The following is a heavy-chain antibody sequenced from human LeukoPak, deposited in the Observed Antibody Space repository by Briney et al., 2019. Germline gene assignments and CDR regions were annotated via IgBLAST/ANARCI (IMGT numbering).Heavy chain of an antibody. CDR3: AREQRGFWSGYYPYYYYYMDV. CDR2: INSDGSST. CDR1: GFTFSSYW. Sequence: GGSLRLSCAASGFTFSSYWMHWVPQAPGKGLVWVSRINSDGSSTSYADSVKGRFTISRDNAKNTLYLQMNSLRAEDTAVYYCAREQRGFWSGYYPYYYYYMDVWGKGTTVTVSS. V-gene: IGHV3-74*01. J-gene: IGHJ6*03. D-gene: IGHD3-3*01.